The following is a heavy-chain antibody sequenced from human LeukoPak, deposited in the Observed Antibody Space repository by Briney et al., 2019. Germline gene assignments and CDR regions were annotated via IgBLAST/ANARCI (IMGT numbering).Heavy chain of an antibody. D-gene: IGHD5-18*01. CDR2: IRYDGSKK. J-gene: IGHJ4*02. V-gene: IGHV3-33*01. CDR3: ARTGDTERFDY. Sequence: GGSLRLSCAASGFTFSNYGMHWVRQAPCKGLEWVALIRYDGSKKDYADSVKGRFTISRDNSKNTLYLQMDSLRAEDTAVYYCARTGDTERFDYWGQGTLVTVSS. CDR1: GFTFSNYG.